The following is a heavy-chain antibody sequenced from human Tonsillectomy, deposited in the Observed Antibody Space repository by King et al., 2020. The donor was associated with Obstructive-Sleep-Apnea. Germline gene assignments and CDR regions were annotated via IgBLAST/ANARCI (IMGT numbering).Heavy chain of an antibody. CDR2: ISYDGSNK. CDR1: GFTFSSYG. CDR3: AKDHTLGYCSGGSCPGGVWYYGMDV. D-gene: IGHD2-15*01. V-gene: IGHV3-30*18. Sequence: VQLVESGGGVVQPGRSLRLSCAASGFTFSSYGMHWVRQAPGKGLEWVAVISYDGSNKYYADSVKGRFTISRDNSKNTLYLQMNSLRAEDTAVYYCAKDHTLGYCSGGSCPGGVWYYGMDVWGQGTTVTVSS. J-gene: IGHJ6*02.